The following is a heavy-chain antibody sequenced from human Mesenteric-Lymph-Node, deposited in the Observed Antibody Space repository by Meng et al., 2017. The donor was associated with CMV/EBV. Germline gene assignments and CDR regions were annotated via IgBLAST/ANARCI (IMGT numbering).Heavy chain of an antibody. CDR3: ASLAGLFWSGYLSFDY. CDR2: ISGSGGST. J-gene: IGHJ4*02. D-gene: IGHD3-3*01. CDR1: GFTFSSYA. V-gene: IGHV3-23*01. Sequence: GGSLRLSCAASGFTFSSYAMSWVRQAPGKGLEWVSAISGSGGSTYYADSVKGRFTISRDNSKNTLYLQMNSLRAEDTAVYYCASLAGLFWSGYLSFDYWGQGTLVTVSS.